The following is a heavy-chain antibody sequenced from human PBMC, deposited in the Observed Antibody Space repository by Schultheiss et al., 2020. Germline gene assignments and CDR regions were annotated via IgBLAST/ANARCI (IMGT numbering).Heavy chain of an antibody. J-gene: IGHJ3*02. CDR1: GFTFSSYA. Sequence: GGSMRLSCSASGFTFSSYAMHWVRQAPGKGLEYVSAISSNGGSTYYADSVKGRFTISRDNSKNTLYLQMSSLRAEDTAVYYCVKLVGSSGYFDAFDIWGPGTMFTVAS. V-gene: IGHV3-64D*09. CDR2: ISSNGGST. D-gene: IGHD3-22*01. CDR3: VKLVGSSGYFDAFDI.